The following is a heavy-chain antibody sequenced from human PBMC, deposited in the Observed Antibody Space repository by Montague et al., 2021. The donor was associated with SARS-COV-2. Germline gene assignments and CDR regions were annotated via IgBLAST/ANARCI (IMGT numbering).Heavy chain of an antibody. V-gene: IGHV4-34*12. CDR3: ANGSHIEEPLGRRAGWLDP. J-gene: IGHJ5*02. D-gene: IGHD1-26*01. Sequence: SETLSLTCAVYGASFSGYHWTWIRQSPGRGLEWIREVIHSGKTTYNPSLQSRLTMSVDTSKNQFSLRLSSVTAADTAVYFCANGSHIEEPLGRRAGWLDPWGQGTLVTVSS. CDR1: GASFSGYH. CDR2: VIHSGKT.